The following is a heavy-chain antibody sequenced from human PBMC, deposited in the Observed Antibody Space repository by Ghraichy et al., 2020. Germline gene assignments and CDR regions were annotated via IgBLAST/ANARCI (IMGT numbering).Heavy chain of an antibody. V-gene: IGHV4-34*01. CDR3: ASSGGAVAGTGGMDV. D-gene: IGHD6-19*01. CDR1: GGSFSGYY. Sequence: SETLSLTCAVYGGSFSGYYWSWIRQPPGKGLEWIGEINHSGSTNSNPSLKSRVTISVETSKNQFSLKLSSVTAADTAVYYCASSGGAVAGTGGMDVWGQGTTVTVSS. CDR2: INHSGST. J-gene: IGHJ6*02.